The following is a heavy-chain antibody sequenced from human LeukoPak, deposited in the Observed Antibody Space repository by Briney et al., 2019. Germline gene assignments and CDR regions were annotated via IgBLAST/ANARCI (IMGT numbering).Heavy chain of an antibody. J-gene: IGHJ2*01. CDR3: AKNTDYYDSSGRYWYFDL. CDR2: IIPIFGTA. CDR1: GGTFSTYA. V-gene: IGHV1-69*05. Sequence: SVKVSCKASGGTFSTYAISWVRQAPGQGLEWMGGIIPIFGTANYAQKFQGRVTITTDESTSTAYMELSSLRSEDTAVYYCAKNTDYYDSSGRYWYFDLWGRGTLVTVSS. D-gene: IGHD3-22*01.